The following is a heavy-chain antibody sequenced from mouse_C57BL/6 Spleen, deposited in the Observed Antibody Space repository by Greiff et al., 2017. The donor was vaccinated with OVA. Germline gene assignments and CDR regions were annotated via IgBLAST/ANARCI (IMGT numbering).Heavy chain of an antibody. Sequence: VQLKQSGPELVKPGASVKISCKASGYSFTDYNMNWVKQSHGKSLEWIGVINPNYGTTSYNQKFKGKATLTVDQSSSTAYMQLNSLTSEDSAVYYCANYYGSRAWFAYWGQGTLVTVSA. D-gene: IGHD1-1*01. CDR3: ANYYGSRAWFAY. CDR2: INPNYGTT. J-gene: IGHJ3*01. CDR1: GYSFTDYN. V-gene: IGHV1-39*01.